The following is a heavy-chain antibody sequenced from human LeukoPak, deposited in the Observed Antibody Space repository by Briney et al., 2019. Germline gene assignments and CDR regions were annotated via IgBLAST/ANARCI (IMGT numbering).Heavy chain of an antibody. J-gene: IGHJ4*02. V-gene: IGHV1-2*06. D-gene: IGHD6-19*01. Sequence: ASVKVSCKASGYTSTSYYMHWVRRAPGQGLEWMGRIKPNSGVTEYAQKFQGRVTMTRDTSISTAYMELTRLTSDDTAVYYCASSFPSGFGGHWGQGNLVTVSS. CDR3: ASSFPSGFGGH. CDR2: IKPNSGVT. CDR1: GYTSTSYY.